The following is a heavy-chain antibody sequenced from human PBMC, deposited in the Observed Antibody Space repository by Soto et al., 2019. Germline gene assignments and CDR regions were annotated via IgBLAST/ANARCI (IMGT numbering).Heavy chain of an antibody. Sequence: SVKVSCKASGGTFSSYAISWVRQAPGQGLEWMGGIIPIFGTANYAQKFQGRVTITADKSTSTAYMELSSPRSEDTAVYYCARDDTIFGVVNSNYYYGMDVWGQGTTVTVSS. J-gene: IGHJ6*02. CDR3: ARDDTIFGVVNSNYYYGMDV. V-gene: IGHV1-69*06. D-gene: IGHD3-3*01. CDR1: GGTFSSYA. CDR2: IIPIFGTA.